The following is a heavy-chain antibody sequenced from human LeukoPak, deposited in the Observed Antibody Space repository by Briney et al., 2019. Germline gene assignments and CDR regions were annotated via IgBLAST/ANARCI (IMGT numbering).Heavy chain of an antibody. J-gene: IGHJ5*02. CDR2: IVPIFGTA. Sequence: GASVKVSCKASGGTFSSYAISWVRQAPGQGLEWMGRIVPIFGTANYAQKFQGRVTITTDESTSTAYMELSSLRSEDTAVYYCASGYDLAGYIWFDPWGQGTLVTVSS. D-gene: IGHD5-12*01. CDR3: ASGYDLAGYIWFDP. CDR1: GGTFSSYA. V-gene: IGHV1-69*05.